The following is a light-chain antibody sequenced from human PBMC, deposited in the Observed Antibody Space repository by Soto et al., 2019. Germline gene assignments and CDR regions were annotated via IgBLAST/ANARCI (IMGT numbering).Light chain of an antibody. V-gene: IGKV3-11*01. Sequence: VLNQAPATLSSPPGERATLSCRASQSIGSFLTWYQQKPGQAPRLLIYATSSRASGIPARFSGSGSGTDFTLAISRLESEDFAVYYCQQRNDWPITFGQGTRLEI. CDR2: ATS. J-gene: IGKJ5*01. CDR3: QQRNDWPIT. CDR1: QSIGSF.